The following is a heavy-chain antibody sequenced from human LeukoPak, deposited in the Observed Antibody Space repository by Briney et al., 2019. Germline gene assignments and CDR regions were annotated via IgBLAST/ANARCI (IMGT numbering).Heavy chain of an antibody. D-gene: IGHD6-13*01. CDR3: ARQSIAAAHYFDY. J-gene: IGHJ4*02. V-gene: IGHV1-69*04. Sequence: ASVKVSCKASGGTFSSYAISWVRQAPGQGLEWMGRIIPILGIANYAQKFKGRVTITADKSTSTAYMELSRMGSEDTAVYYCARQSIAAAHYFDYWGQGTLVTVSS. CDR1: GGTFSSYA. CDR2: IIPILGIA.